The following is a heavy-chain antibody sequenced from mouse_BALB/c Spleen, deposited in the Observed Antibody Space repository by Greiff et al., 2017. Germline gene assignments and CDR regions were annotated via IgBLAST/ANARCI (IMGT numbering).Heavy chain of an antibody. CDR2: ISNGGGST. V-gene: IGHV5-12-2*01. D-gene: IGHD1-1*01. Sequence: DVKLQESGGGLVQPGGSLKLSCAASGFTFSSYTMSWVRQTPEKRLEWVAYISNGGGSTYYPDTVKGRFTISRDNAKNTLYLQMSSLKSEDTAMYYCARHDYGYAMDYWGQGTSVTVSS. J-gene: IGHJ4*01. CDR3: ARHDYGYAMDY. CDR1: GFTFSSYT.